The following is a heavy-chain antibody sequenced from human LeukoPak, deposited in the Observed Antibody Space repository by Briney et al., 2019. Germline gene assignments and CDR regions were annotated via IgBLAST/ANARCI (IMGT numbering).Heavy chain of an antibody. CDR3: AKVYYYYTDV. V-gene: IGHV3-43D*03. CDR2: ISWDGGST. J-gene: IGHJ6*03. CDR1: GFTFDDYA. Sequence: GGSLRLSCAASGFTFDDYAMHWVRQAPGKGLEWVSLISWDGGSTYYADSVKGRFTISRDNSKNSLYLQMNSLRAEDTALYYCAKVYYYYTDVWGKGTTVTVSS.